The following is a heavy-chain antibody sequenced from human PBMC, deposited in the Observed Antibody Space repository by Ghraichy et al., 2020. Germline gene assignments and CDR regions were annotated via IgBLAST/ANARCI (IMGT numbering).Heavy chain of an antibody. D-gene: IGHD2-2*01. CDR2: LSGSGATTYNADSVSGSGATT. CDR1: GFTFSNYA. CDR3: AKGFCSSDSCYGGGYFHFYYMDV. J-gene: IGHJ6*03. V-gene: IGHV3-23*01. Sequence: GGSLRLSCAASGFTFSNYAMSWVRQAPGKGLEWVSTLSGSGATTYNADSVSGSGATTYNADSVKGRFTISRDNSKNTLYLQMNSLRAEDTAVYYCAKGFCSSDSCYGGGYFHFYYMDVWGTGTTVTVSS.